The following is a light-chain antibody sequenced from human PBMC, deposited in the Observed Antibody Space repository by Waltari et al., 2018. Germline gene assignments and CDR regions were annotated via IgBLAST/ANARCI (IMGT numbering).Light chain of an antibody. V-gene: IGKV4-1*01. CDR2: WGS. J-gene: IGKJ4*01. CDR1: QSVFCSPTKKNH. CDR3: QQYYSNPLT. Sequence: DNVLTQSPDSLAVYLGERATINCKPSQSVFCSPTKKNHLAWYQQKPGQPPKLIIYWGSTRAIGVPDRFTGSGSGTDFTLTISSLQADDVAVYYCQQYYSNPLTVGGGTTVEIK.